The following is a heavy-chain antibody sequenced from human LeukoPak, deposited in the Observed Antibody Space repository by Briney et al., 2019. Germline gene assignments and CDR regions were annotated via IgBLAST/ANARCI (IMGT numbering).Heavy chain of an antibody. CDR1: GGSISSSNW. CDR2: IYYSGST. D-gene: IGHD2-2*02. J-gene: IGHJ6*03. V-gene: IGHV4-39*01. Sequence: PSETLSLTCAVSGGSISSSNWWSWVRQPPGKGLEWIGSIYYSGSTYYNPSLKSRVTISVDTSKNQFSLKLSSVTAADTAVYYCARLVGYCSSTSCYRGPYYYYYYMDVWGKGTTVTVSS. CDR3: ARLVGYCSSTSCYRGPYYYYYYMDV.